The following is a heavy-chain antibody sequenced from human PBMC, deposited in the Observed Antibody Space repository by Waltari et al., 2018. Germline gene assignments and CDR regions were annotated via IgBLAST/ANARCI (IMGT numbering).Heavy chain of an antibody. J-gene: IGHJ4*02. CDR3: ESRPPVTRDY. Sequence: EVQLVESGGGLVQHGGSLRLSCSAYGFRFSNYIMFWVRQAPGKGLEYVSAISNNGGSTYYTDSVRGRFTISRDNSKNMLYLQMSSLRPEDTAVYYCESRPPVTRDYWGQGTLVTVSS. CDR2: ISNNGGST. D-gene: IGHD5-18*01. V-gene: IGHV3-64D*06. CDR1: GFRFSNYI.